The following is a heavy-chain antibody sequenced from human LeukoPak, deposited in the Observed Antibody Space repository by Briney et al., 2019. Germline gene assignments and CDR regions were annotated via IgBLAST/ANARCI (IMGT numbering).Heavy chain of an antibody. CDR2: INWNGGST. CDR1: GFTFDDYG. D-gene: IGHD3-22*01. CDR3: ARDYDSSGYSDALDI. Sequence: PGGSLRLSCAASGFTFDDYGMSWVRQAPGKGLEWVSGINWNGGSTGYADSVKGRFTISRDNAKNSPYLQMNSLRAEDTALYYCARDYDSSGYSDALDIWGQGTMVTVSS. J-gene: IGHJ3*02. V-gene: IGHV3-20*04.